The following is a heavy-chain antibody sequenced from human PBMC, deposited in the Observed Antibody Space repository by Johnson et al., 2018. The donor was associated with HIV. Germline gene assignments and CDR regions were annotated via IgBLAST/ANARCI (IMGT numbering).Heavy chain of an antibody. CDR2: IWYDGSNK. D-gene: IGHD6-19*01. V-gene: IGHV3-33*01. CDR3: ARGRAVAGTRALDI. Sequence: QVQLVESGGGVVQPGRSLRLSCAASGFTFSSYGMHWVRQAPGKGLEWVAVIWYDGSNKYYADSVKGRFTISRDNSKNTLYLQMNSLRAEDTAVYYCARGRAVAGTRALDIWGQGTMVTVSS. J-gene: IGHJ3*02. CDR1: GFTFSSYG.